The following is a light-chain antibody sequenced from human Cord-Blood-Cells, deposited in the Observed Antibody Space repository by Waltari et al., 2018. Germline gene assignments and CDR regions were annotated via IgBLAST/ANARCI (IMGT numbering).Light chain of an antibody. CDR2: SNN. V-gene: IGLV1-44*01. Sequence: QSVLTQPPSASGTPGQRVTISCSGSSSNIGSNTVNWYQQLPDTAPKRLIYSNNQRPSGVPDLFAGSKSGPSASLSISGLQSEDEADYYCAAWDDSLNGYVFGTGTKVTVL. J-gene: IGLJ1*01. CDR3: AAWDDSLNGYV. CDR1: SSNIGSNT.